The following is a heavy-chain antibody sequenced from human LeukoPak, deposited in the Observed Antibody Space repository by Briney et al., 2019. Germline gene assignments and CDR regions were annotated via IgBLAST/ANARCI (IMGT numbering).Heavy chain of an antibody. J-gene: IGHJ4*02. V-gene: IGHV3-64*01. CDR3: ARAPYYYDSSGYSYYFDY. CDR1: GFTFSSYA. Sequence: PGGSLRFSCAASGFTFSSYAMHWVRQAPGKGLEYVSAISSNGGSTYYANSVKGRFTISRDNSKNTLYLQMGSLRAEDMAVYYCARAPYYYDSSGYSYYFDYWGQGTLVTVSS. CDR2: ISSNGGST. D-gene: IGHD3-22*01.